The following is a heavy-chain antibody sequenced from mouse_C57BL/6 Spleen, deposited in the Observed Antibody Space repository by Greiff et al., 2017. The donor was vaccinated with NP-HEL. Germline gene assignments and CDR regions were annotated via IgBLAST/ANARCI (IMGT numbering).Heavy chain of an antibody. Sequence: EVQLQQSGPELVKPGASVKISCKASGYTFTDYYMNWVKQSHGKSLEWIGDINPNNGGTSYNQKFKGKATLTVDKSSSTAYMELRSLTSEDSAVYYCAQTDMVAGGFMDYWGQGTSVTVSS. CDR3: AQTDMVAGGFMDY. CDR2: INPNNGGT. J-gene: IGHJ4*01. D-gene: IGHD1-1*02. CDR1: GYTFTDYY. V-gene: IGHV1-26*01.